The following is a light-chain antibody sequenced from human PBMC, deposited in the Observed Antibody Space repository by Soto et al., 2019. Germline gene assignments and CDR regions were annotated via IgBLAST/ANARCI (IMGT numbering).Light chain of an antibody. CDR2: GAS. CDR1: QVIGSRY. Sequence: EIVMTQSPGTLSLSPGERATISCRASQVIGSRYLAWYHQKSGQAPRLLIYGASSRATGIPDRFSGSGSGTDFTLTISRLEPEDFGVYYWQQFGSSIPHTFGQGTKLESK. CDR3: QQFGSSIPHT. V-gene: IGKV3-20*01. J-gene: IGKJ2*01.